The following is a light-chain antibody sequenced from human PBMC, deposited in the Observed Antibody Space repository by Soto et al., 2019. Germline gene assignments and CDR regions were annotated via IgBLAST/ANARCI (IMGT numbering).Light chain of an antibody. CDR1: QSVSRN. J-gene: IGKJ1*01. V-gene: IGKV3-15*01. CDR3: QQYNNWPPWT. CDR2: GAS. Sequence: EIVMTQSPATLSVSPGERATLSCRASQSVSRNLAWYQHKPGQTPRLLIYGASTRATGIPDRFSGSGSGTEFTLTISSLQSEEFALYYCQQYNNWPPWTFGQGTKVEIQ.